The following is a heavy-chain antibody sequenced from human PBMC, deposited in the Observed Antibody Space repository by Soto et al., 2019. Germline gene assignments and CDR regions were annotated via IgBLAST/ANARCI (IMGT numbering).Heavy chain of an antibody. CDR3: ARRPYSSSWLGGAFDL. V-gene: IGHV3-66*04. Sequence: GGSLRLSCAASGFTVSTDWMYWVRQAPGKGLEWVSVIRSGGNTYYRDSVEGRFSISRDNSKNMVYLQMGSLRAEDMAVYYCARRPYSSSWLGGAFDLWGQGT. CDR2: IRSGGNT. J-gene: IGHJ3*01. CDR1: GFTVSTDW. D-gene: IGHD6-13*01.